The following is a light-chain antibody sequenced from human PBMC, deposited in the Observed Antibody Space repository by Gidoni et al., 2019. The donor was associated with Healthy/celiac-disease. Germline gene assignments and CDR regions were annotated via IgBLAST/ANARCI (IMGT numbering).Light chain of an antibody. CDR2: GAS. CDR1: QSVSSSY. Sequence: EMVLTQSPGTLSLSPGERATLSCSASQSVSSSYLAWYQQQPGQAPRLLIYGASSRATGIPDRFSGSGFGTDFTLTISRLEPEDFAVYYCQQYGSSPKTFGQGTKLEIK. CDR3: QQYGSSPKT. J-gene: IGKJ2*01. V-gene: IGKV3-20*01.